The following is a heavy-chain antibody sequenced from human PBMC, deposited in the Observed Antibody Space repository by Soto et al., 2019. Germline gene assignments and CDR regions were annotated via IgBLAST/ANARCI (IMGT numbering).Heavy chain of an antibody. V-gene: IGHV3-23*01. D-gene: IGHD2-15*01. CDR1: GFTFRTYA. CDR2: ISGSGDTT. CDR3: VRHLGYCTGGSCYRMYFDF. J-gene: IGHJ4*02. Sequence: GGSLRLRCAAFGFTFRTYAMNWVRQAPGKGLEWVSGISGSGDTTYYADSVKGQVTISADKSISTAYLQWSSLEASDTAMYYCVRHLGYCTGGSCYRMYFDFWGQGTLVTVSS.